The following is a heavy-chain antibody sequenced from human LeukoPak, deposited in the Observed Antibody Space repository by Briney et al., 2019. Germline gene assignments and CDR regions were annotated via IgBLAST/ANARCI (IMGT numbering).Heavy chain of an antibody. Sequence: PSETLSLTCTVSGGSISSYYWSWIRQPPGKGLEWIGYIYYSGSTNYNPSLKSRVTISVDTSKNQFSLKLSSVTAADTAVYYCARVIKDYDILTGYYNWLDYWGQGTLVTVSS. CDR2: IYYSGST. J-gene: IGHJ4*02. V-gene: IGHV4-59*01. CDR3: ARVIKDYDILTGYYNWLDY. CDR1: GGSISSYY. D-gene: IGHD3-9*01.